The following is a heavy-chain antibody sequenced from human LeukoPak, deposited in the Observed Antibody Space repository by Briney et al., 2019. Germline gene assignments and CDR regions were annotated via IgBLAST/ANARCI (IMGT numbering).Heavy chain of an antibody. Sequence: GSLGLSWAASGFTLRSNYMSWVRQAPGEGLGGGSVIYSGASTYYADSVKGRYTISRDNSKNTLYLQMSSLRAEDTAVYYCARDVEYTQRYGMDVWGQGTTVTVSS. CDR3: ARDVEYTQRYGMDV. CDR2: IYSGAST. CDR1: GFTLRSNY. V-gene: IGHV3-53*01. D-gene: IGHD3-3*01. J-gene: IGHJ6*02.